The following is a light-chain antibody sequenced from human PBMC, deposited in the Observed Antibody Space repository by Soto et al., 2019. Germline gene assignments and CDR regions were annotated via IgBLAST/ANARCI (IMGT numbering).Light chain of an antibody. J-gene: IGLJ1*01. CDR3: SSYAGGNKGV. V-gene: IGLV2-8*01. CDR1: SSDVGGYNY. Sequence: QSALTQPPSASGSPGQSVTISCTGTSSDVGGYNYVSWYQQHPGKAPKLMIYEVSKRPSGVPDRFSGSKSGNTASLTVSGLQADDEADYYCSSYAGGNKGVVGTGTKLTVL. CDR2: EVS.